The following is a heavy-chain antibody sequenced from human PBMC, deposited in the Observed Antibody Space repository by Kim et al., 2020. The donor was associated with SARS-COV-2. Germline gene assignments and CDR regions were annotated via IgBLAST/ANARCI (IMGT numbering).Heavy chain of an antibody. CDR3: ARVKRLRWERDQVGAFDI. J-gene: IGHJ3*02. V-gene: IGHV4-31*02. D-gene: IGHD4-17*01. Sequence: KSRVTISVDTSKNQFSLKLSSVTAADTAVYYCARVKRLRWERDQVGAFDIWGQGTMVTVSS.